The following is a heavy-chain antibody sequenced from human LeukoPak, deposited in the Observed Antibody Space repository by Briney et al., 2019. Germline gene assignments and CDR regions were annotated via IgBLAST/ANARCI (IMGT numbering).Heavy chain of an antibody. V-gene: IGHV3-53*01. Sequence: PGGSLRLSCAASGFTFSSYVMSWVRQAPGKGLEWVSVIYSGGSTYYADSVKGRFTISRDNSKNTLYLQMNSLRVEDTAVYYCARETGTYYFDYWGQGTLVTVSS. CDR1: GFTFSSYV. CDR2: IYSGGST. J-gene: IGHJ4*02. CDR3: ARETGTYYFDY. D-gene: IGHD3-9*01.